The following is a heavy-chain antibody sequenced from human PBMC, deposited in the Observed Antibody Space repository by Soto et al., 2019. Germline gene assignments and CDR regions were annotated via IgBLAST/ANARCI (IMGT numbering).Heavy chain of an antibody. V-gene: IGHV3-23*01. CDR1: GFTFRNYA. Sequence: EMQLLESGGGSVQPGGSLRLSCAASGFTFRNYAMNWVRQAPGKGLEWVSILSDSGGHTWYADSVKGRFTISRDNSKNTVYLQVNSLRDDDTAVYSCAKDRRGGVGAFDVWGQGTQVIVSS. CDR3: AKDRRGGVGAFDV. CDR2: LSDSGGHT. D-gene: IGHD1-26*01. J-gene: IGHJ3*01.